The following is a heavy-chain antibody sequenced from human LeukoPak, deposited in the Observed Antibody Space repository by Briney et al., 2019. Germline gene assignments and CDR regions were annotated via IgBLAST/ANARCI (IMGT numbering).Heavy chain of an antibody. CDR3: ARRSSSCYYGMDV. D-gene: IGHD6-6*01. Sequence: GSSVKVSCKASGYTFTCYYMHWVRQAPGQGLEWMGWINPNSGGTNYAQKFQGRVTMTRDTSISTAYTELSRLRSDDTAVYYCARRSSSCYYGMDVWGQGTTVTVSS. CDR1: GYTFTCYY. CDR2: INPNSGGT. V-gene: IGHV1-2*02. J-gene: IGHJ6*02.